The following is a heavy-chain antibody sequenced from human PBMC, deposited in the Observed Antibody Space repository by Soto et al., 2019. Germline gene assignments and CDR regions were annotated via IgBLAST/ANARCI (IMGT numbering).Heavy chain of an antibody. Sequence: PGGSLRLSCAASGFTVSSNYMSWVRQAPGKGLEWVSVIYSGGSTYYADSVKGRFTISRDNSKNTLYLQMNSLRAEDTAVYYCARVTYYYGSGRLNWFDPWGQGTLVTVSS. V-gene: IGHV3-66*01. CDR1: GFTVSSNY. CDR2: IYSGGST. CDR3: ARVTYYYGSGRLNWFDP. D-gene: IGHD3-10*01. J-gene: IGHJ5*02.